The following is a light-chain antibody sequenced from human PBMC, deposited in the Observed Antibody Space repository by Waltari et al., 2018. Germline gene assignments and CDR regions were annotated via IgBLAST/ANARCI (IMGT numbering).Light chain of an antibody. V-gene: IGKV3-15*01. J-gene: IGKJ1*01. CDR3: QQYNNWPPLT. Sequence: EIVMTQSPATLSVSPGERATPPCRASQSVSSNLAWYQQKPGQAPRLLIYGASTRATGIPARFSGSGSGTEFTLTISSLQSEDFAVYYCQQYNNWPPLTFGQGTKVEIK. CDR1: QSVSSN. CDR2: GAS.